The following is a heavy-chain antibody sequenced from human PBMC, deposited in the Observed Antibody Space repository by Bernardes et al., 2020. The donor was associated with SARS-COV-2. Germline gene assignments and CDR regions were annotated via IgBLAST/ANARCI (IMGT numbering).Heavy chain of an antibody. CDR2: IDPNRGGT. V-gene: IGHV1-2*02. CDR1: GYTFPGYY. J-gene: IGHJ6*02. Sequence: ASVKVSCQASGYTFPGYYMHWLRQAPGQGLEWMAWIDPNRGGTDYSQKFQDRVTMTRDTSISTAYMELSSLRSDDTAVYYCARAPSLFYGMDVWGPGTTVTVSS. CDR3: ARAPSLFYGMDV.